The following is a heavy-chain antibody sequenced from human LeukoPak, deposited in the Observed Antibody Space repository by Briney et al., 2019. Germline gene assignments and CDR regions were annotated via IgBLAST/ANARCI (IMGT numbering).Heavy chain of an antibody. V-gene: IGHV6-1*01. CDR2: TYYRSKWYN. CDR1: GDSVSSNSAA. J-gene: IGHJ4*02. CDR3: ARDGHYDILTGYYPYYFDY. Sequence: SQTLSLTCAISGDSVSSNSAAWNWIRQSPSRGLEWLGRTYYRSKWYNDYAVSVKSRITINPDTSKNQFSLQLNSVTPEDTAVYYCARDGHYDILTGYYPYYFDYWGQGTLVTVSS. D-gene: IGHD3-9*01.